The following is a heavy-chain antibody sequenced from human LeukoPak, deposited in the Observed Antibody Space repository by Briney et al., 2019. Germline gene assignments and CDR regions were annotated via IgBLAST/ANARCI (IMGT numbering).Heavy chain of an antibody. D-gene: IGHD3-22*01. Sequence: GGSLRLSCSGSGFTFSSHPMHWVRQAPGKGLQYVSAISFDGGSTYYADSVKGRFIISRDNSKNTLYLQMSSLRVEDTAVYYCVKALYDSGGYYYAYWGQGTLVTVSS. CDR1: GFTFSSHP. CDR3: VKALYDSGGYYYAY. J-gene: IGHJ4*02. CDR2: ISFDGGST. V-gene: IGHV3-64D*06.